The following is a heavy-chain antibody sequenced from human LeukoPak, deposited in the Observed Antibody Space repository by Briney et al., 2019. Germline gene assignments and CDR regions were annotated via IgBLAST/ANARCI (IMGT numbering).Heavy chain of an antibody. CDR1: GFTFSSYS. CDR3: ARDQRWLQLGYFDY. CDR2: ISSSSSYI. V-gene: IGHV3-21*01. D-gene: IGHD5-24*01. J-gene: IGHJ4*02. Sequence: GGSLRLSCAASGFTFSSYSMNWVRQAPGKGLEWVSSISSSSSYIYYADSVKGRFTISRDNAKNSLYLQINSLRAEDTAVYYCARDQRWLQLGYFDYWGQGTLVTVSS.